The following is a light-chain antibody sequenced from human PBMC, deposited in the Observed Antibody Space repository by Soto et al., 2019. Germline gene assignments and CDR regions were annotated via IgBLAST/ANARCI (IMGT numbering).Light chain of an antibody. V-gene: IGKV1-39*01. CDR1: QSIRSY. CDR2: AAS. J-gene: IGKJ2*01. CDR3: QQRYRNPQNT. Sequence: DIQMTQSPSSLSASVGDRVTITCRASQSIRSYLNWYQQKPGKAPKLLIYAASSLQSGVPSRFSSSRSWTDFTITISSLQPEDFATYYCQQRYRNPQNTFGQGTKLEIK.